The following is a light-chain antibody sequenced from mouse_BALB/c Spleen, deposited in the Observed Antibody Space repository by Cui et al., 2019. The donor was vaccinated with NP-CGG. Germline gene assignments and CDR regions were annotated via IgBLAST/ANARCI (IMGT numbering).Light chain of an antibody. J-gene: IGLJ1*01. V-gene: IGLV1*01. CDR2: GTN. Sequence: VVTLHSPLTTSPGETVTLTCRSRTGAVTTSNYANWVQEKPDHLFTGLIGGTNNRPPGVPARFSGSLIGDKAALTITGAQTEDEAIYFCALWYSNHWVFGGGTKLTVL. CDR3: ALWYSNHWV. CDR1: TGAVTTSNY.